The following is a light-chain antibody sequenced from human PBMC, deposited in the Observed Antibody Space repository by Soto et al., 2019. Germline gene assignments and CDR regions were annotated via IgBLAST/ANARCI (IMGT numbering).Light chain of an antibody. J-gene: IGKJ3*01. Sequence: DIQMTQSPSSLGASVGDRVTISCRASQGIANYLAWYQQKPGEVPKLLIFAASTLHSGVSSRFTGSGSWTEFTLTISSLQPEDVATYYCQKYNWPPFTFGPGTKVEIK. CDR1: QGIANY. V-gene: IGKV1-27*01. CDR3: QKYNWPPFT. CDR2: AAS.